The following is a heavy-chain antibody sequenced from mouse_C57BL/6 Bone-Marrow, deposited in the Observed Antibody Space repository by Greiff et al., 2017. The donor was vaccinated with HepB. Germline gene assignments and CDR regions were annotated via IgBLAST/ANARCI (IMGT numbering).Heavy chain of an antibody. CDR1: GYTFTSYW. CDR2: IDPSDSET. Sequence: QVQLKQPGAELVRPGSSVKLSCKASGYTFTSYWMHWVKQRPIQGLEWIGNIDPSDSETHYNQKFKDKATLTVDKSSSTAYMQLSSLTSEDSAVYYCAREGGWLLFDYWGQGTTLTVSS. CDR3: AREGGWLLFDY. J-gene: IGHJ2*01. V-gene: IGHV1-52*01. D-gene: IGHD2-3*01.